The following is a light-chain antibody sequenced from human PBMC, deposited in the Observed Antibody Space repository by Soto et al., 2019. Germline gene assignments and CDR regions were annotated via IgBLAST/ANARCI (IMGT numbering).Light chain of an antibody. CDR1: SSDVGFYNR. Sequence: QSALTQPPSVSGSPGQSVTISCTGTSSDVGFYNRVSWYQQPPGTAPKLMIYEVGNRPSGVPDRLSGSKSGNTASLTISGLQAEDEADYYCSSYTCSSTVVFGGVTKLTVL. CDR2: EVG. CDR3: SSYTCSSTVV. V-gene: IGLV2-18*02. J-gene: IGLJ2*01.